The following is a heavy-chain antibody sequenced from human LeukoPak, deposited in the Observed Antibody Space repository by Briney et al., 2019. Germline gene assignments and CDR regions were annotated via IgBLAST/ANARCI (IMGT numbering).Heavy chain of an antibody. CDR2: IYYSGST. Sequence: SETLSLTCTVSGGSISSYYWSWIRQPPGKGLERIGYIYYSGSTNYNPSLKSRVTISVDTSKNQFSLKLSSVTAADTAVYYCARVMHYYDSSGYDYWGQGTLVTVSS. J-gene: IGHJ4*02. CDR3: ARVMHYYDSSGYDY. CDR1: GGSISSYY. D-gene: IGHD3-22*01. V-gene: IGHV4-59*01.